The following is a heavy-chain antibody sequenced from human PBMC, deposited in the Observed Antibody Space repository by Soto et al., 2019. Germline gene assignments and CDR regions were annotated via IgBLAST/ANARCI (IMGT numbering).Heavy chain of an antibody. V-gene: IGHV4-59*01. CDR1: GGSISSYY. J-gene: IGHJ4*02. D-gene: IGHD3-10*01. CDR3: ARESYYGSGATVVAY. CDR2: IYYSGTT. Sequence: QVQLQESGPGLVKPSETLSLTCTVSGGSISSYYWSWIRQPPGKGLEWIGYIYYSGTTSYNPSLNRRVTMSVDTSKNPVSLNVNSVTAADTAVYYCARESYYGSGATVVAYWGQGTLVTVSS.